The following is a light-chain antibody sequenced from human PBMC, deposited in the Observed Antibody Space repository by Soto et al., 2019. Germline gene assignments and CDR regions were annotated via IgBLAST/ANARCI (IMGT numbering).Light chain of an antibody. CDR1: SGTVSTSYY. J-gene: IGLJ1*01. CDR2: STN. V-gene: IGLV8-61*01. Sequence: QAVVTQEPSFSVSPGRTVTLTCGLSSGTVSTSYYPSWYQQTPGQAPRTLIYSTNTRSSGVPGRFSGSILGNKAALTITGAQADDESDYYCVLYMVSGSYVFGTGTKVTVL. CDR3: VLYMVSGSYV.